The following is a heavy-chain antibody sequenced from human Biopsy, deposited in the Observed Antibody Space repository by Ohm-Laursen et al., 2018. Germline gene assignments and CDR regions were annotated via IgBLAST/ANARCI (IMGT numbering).Heavy chain of an antibody. Sequence: GSSVKVSCKASGFTFTQFFIHWIRQAPGQGLVWMGVVKASDGTKRYAHEFQGRVTMTRDTSTNTAYVELSSLTYEDTATYYCTREADYNFVIVPPGDHWGQGTPVTVSS. D-gene: IGHD5-24*01. CDR1: GFTFTQFF. CDR3: TREADYNFVIVPPGDH. CDR2: VKASDGTK. V-gene: IGHV1-46*01. J-gene: IGHJ5*02.